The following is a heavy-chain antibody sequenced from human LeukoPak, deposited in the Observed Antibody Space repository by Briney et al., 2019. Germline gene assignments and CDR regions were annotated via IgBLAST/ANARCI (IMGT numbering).Heavy chain of an antibody. CDR3: ARQFGGNSEFDY. Sequence: ESLKISCKTSGYSFTNYWIGWVRQMPGKGLEWMGIIYPGDSETKYSPSFQGQVTISADRSISTAYLQWSSLKASDTAIYYCARQFGGNSEFDYWGQGTLVTVSS. CDR1: GYSFTNYW. V-gene: IGHV5-51*01. J-gene: IGHJ4*02. CDR2: IYPGDSET. D-gene: IGHD4-23*01.